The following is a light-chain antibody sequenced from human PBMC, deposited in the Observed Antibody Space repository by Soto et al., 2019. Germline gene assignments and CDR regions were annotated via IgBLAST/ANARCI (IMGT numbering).Light chain of an antibody. CDR2: AAS. CDR1: QGISSW. CDR3: QQVNSFPLCT. Sequence: DIQMTQSPSSVSASVGDRVTITCRASQGISSWLAWYQHKPGKAPKLLIYAASSLQSGVPSRFSGSGSGTDFTLNISSLHPEDFATYYCQQVNSFPLCTFGQGTKLEIK. V-gene: IGKV1-12*01. J-gene: IGKJ2*02.